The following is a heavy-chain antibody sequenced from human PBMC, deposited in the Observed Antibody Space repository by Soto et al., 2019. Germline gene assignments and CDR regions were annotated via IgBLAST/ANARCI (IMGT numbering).Heavy chain of an antibody. CDR1: GGSISSSGHF. CDR3: ARIVSTNPYFHYYMDV. CDR2: IFYTGSA. J-gene: IGHJ6*03. V-gene: IGHV4-39*01. Sequence: QLQLQESGPGLVKPSETLSLTCTVSGGSISSSGHFWGWIRQPPGKGLEWIGTIFYTGSAYYNPSFQSRVAMSVDTSQDQFSLKLSAVTAADTAVYYCARIVSTNPYFHYYMDVWGKGTTGTVSS. D-gene: IGHD5-12*01.